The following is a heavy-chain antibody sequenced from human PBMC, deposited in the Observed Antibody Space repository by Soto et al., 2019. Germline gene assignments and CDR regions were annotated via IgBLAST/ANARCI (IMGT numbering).Heavy chain of an antibody. CDR2: IYYSGST. CDR3: PREGVSSSWYNYYGMDV. Sequence: QVQLQESGPGLVKPSETLSLTCTVSGGSISSYYWSWIRQPPGKGLEWIGYIYYSGSTNYNPSLKSRVTISVDTSKNQFSLKLSSVTAADTAVYYCPREGVSSSWYNYYGMDVWGQGTTVTVSS. J-gene: IGHJ6*02. D-gene: IGHD6-13*01. V-gene: IGHV4-59*01. CDR1: GGSISSYY.